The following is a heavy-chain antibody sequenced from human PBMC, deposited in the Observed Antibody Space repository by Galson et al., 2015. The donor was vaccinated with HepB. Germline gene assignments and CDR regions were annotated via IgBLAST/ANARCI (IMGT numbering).Heavy chain of an antibody. V-gene: IGHV3-23*01. J-gene: IGHJ4*02. CDR1: GFTFSNAA. CDR3: AKAAVRRSGTYEYFFDY. Sequence: SLRLSCAASGFTFSNAAMSWVRQAPGKGLEWVSAISDNAGAPSYAVSVVGRFTISRDPSRNTLFLQMNTLRVEDTAVYYCAKAAVRRSGTYEYFFDYWGQGTLVTVSS. D-gene: IGHD1-26*01. CDR2: ISDNAGAP.